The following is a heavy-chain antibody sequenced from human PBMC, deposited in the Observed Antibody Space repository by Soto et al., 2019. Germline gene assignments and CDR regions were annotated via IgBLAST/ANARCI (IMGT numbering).Heavy chain of an antibody. V-gene: IGHV3-30-3*01. CDR3: ARGRGSSWRRTPYYGMDV. J-gene: IGHJ6*02. D-gene: IGHD6-13*01. Sequence: GGSLRLSCAASGFTFSSYAMHWVRQAPGKGLEWVAVISYDGSNKYYADSVKGRFTISRDNSKNTLYLQMNSLRAEDTAVYYCARGRGSSWRRTPYYGMDVWGQGTTVTVSS. CDR2: ISYDGSNK. CDR1: GFTFSSYA.